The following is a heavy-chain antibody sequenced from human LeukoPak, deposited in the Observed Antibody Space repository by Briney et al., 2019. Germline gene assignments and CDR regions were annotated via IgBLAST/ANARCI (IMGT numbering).Heavy chain of an antibody. V-gene: IGHV3-30*02. Sequence: PGGSLRLSCAASGCTFSSYGMHWVRQAPGKGLEWVAFIRYDGSNKYYADSVKGRFTISRDNSKNTLYLQMNSLRAENTAVYYCGKTTKAYSRFPNYNWFGPWGQGTLATVSS. CDR1: GCTFSSYG. J-gene: IGHJ5*02. D-gene: IGHD6-6*01. CDR3: GKTTKAYSRFPNYNWFGP. CDR2: IRYDGSNK.